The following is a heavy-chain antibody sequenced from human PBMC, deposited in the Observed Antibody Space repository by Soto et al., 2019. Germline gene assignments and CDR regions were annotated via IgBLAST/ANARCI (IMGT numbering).Heavy chain of an antibody. CDR2: IYYSGST. Sequence: SETLSLTCTVSGGSISSSSYYWGWIRQPPGKGLEWIGSIYYSGSTYYNPSLKSRVTISVDTSKNQFSLKLSSVTAADTAVYYCARLIAARPIRNYYYYMDVWGKGTTVTVSS. J-gene: IGHJ6*03. CDR1: GGSISSSSYY. CDR3: ARLIAARPIRNYYYYMDV. D-gene: IGHD6-6*01. V-gene: IGHV4-39*01.